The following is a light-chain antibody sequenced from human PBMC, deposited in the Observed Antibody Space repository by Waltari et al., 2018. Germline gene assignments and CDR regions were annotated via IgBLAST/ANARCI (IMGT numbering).Light chain of an antibody. CDR3: CSYASSSPRLI. Sequence: QSALTQPASVSGSLGQSISISCSGTYSNVGSYDLVSWYHQRPGDAPKPLSYEVLKRPSGISNRFSGSKSGNAASLTISALQPEDEGTYYCCSYASSSPRLIFGGGTELSVL. CDR2: EVL. J-gene: IGLJ2*01. CDR1: YSNVGSYDL. V-gene: IGLV2-23*02.